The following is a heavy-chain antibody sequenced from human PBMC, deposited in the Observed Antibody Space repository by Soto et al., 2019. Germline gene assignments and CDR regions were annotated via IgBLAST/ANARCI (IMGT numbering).Heavy chain of an antibody. J-gene: IGHJ5*02. V-gene: IGHV4-59*08. D-gene: IGHD6-13*01. CDR1: CGSISSYY. Sequence: SETLSLTCTVSCGSISSYYWSWIRQPPGQGLEWIGYIYYSGNTNYNPSLKSRVIISVDTSKNQFSLQLNSVTAADTAVYYCARSYSSSWYWFDPWGQGTLVTVS. CDR3: ARSYSSSWYWFDP. CDR2: IYYSGNT.